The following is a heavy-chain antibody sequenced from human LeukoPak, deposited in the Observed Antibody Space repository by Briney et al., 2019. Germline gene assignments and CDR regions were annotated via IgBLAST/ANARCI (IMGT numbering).Heavy chain of an antibody. CDR3: AKDRWYDGESGYFDH. CDR1: GLTLQNYA. J-gene: IGHJ4*02. V-gene: IGHV3-23*01. Sequence: GGSLRLSCEASGLTLQNYAMSWVRQAPGKGLELVWGLSGSGAATFYADSVKGRFTISRDNSNNTLYLRLNSLRAEDTAIYFCAKDRWYDGESGYFDHWGRGTLVTVSP. D-gene: IGHD3-10*01. CDR2: LSGSGAAT.